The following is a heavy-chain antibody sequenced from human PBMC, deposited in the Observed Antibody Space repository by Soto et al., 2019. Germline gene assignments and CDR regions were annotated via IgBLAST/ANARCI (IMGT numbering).Heavy chain of an antibody. Sequence: EVQLVESGGGLVQPGGSLRLSCAASGFTFSSYSMNWVRQAPGKGLEWVSYISSSSSTIYYADSVKGRFTISRDNAKNSLYLQMNSRRAEDTAVYYCARDVEYCSGGSCSSPSFDYWGEGTLVTVSS. CDR2: ISSSSSTI. CDR3: ARDVEYCSGGSCSSPSFDY. D-gene: IGHD2-15*01. J-gene: IGHJ4*02. CDR1: GFTFSSYS. V-gene: IGHV3-48*01.